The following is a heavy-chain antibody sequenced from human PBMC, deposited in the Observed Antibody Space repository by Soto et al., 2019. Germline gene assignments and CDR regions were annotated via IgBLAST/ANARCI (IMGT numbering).Heavy chain of an antibody. D-gene: IGHD3-3*01. J-gene: IGHJ4*02. CDR1: GGSFSGYY. V-gene: IGHV4-34*01. Sequence: SETLSLTCAVYGGSFSGYYWSWIRQPPGKGLEWIGEINHSGSTNYNPSLKSRVTISVDTSKNQFSLKLSSVTAADTAVYYCARRDITIFGVVIIGPTYYFDYRGQGTLVTVSS. CDR2: INHSGST. CDR3: ARRDITIFGVVIIGPTYYFDY.